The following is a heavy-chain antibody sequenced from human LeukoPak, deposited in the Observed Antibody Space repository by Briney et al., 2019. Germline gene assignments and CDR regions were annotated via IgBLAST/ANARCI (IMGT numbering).Heavy chain of an antibody. Sequence: GGSLRLSCAASGFTVSSNYMSWVRQAPGKGLEWVSVIYSGGSTYYADSVKGRFTISRDNSKNTLYLQMNGLRAEDTAVYYCARTHDSGSYDRWGQGTLVTVSS. V-gene: IGHV3-66*02. J-gene: IGHJ4*02. D-gene: IGHD1-26*01. CDR3: ARTHDSGSYDR. CDR1: GFTVSSNY. CDR2: IYSGGST.